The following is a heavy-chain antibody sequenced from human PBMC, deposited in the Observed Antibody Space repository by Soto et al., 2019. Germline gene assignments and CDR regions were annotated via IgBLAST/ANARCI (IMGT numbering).Heavy chain of an antibody. D-gene: IGHD3-10*01. CDR1: GYTFTSYD. CDR2: ISPYHGKK. Sequence: QIYLVQSGPEVKRPGASLIVSCKTSGYTFTSYDVYWVRQAPGQGLEWMGWISPYHGKKKYVEKFQGRVDMTFDTATSTVYLEVRGLKFDDTAVYYCASDRVRFWLDPWGQGTLVTVSS. J-gene: IGHJ5*02. V-gene: IGHV1-18*01. CDR3: ASDRVRFWLDP.